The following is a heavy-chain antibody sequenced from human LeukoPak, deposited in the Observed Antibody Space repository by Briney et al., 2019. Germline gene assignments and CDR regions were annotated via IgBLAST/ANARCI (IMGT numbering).Heavy chain of an antibody. CDR3: ARGVVAAAGRTFDF. Sequence: GSLRLSCAASGFTFDDYAMHWVRQAPGKGLEWIGYIYNSGSTSYNPSLRSRVTISLDTSKNQFSLKLSSVTAADTAIYYCARGVVAAAGRTFDFWGQGTLVTVSS. CDR2: IYNSGST. CDR1: GFTFDDYA. V-gene: IGHV4-59*01. D-gene: IGHD6-13*01. J-gene: IGHJ4*02.